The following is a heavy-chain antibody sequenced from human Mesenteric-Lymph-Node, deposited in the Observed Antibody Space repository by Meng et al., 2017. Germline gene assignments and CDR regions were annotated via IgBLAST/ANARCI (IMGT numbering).Heavy chain of an antibody. V-gene: IGHV1-18*01. CDR3: ARGRGNQPLFDF. CDR1: GYTFSNYG. Sequence: QLVHSGGGLKKAGALEKVCCKASGYTFSNYGITWVRQAPGQGLEWMGWISAYNGDTNYAQTLQGRVNMPTDASTSTAYMELSSLIFEDTAVYFCARGRGNQPLFDFWGQGTLVTVSS. J-gene: IGHJ4*02. CDR2: ISAYNGDT. D-gene: IGHD2/OR15-2a*01.